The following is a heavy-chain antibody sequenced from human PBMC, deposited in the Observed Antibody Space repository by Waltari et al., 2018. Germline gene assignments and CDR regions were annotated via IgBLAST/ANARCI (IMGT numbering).Heavy chain of an antibody. V-gene: IGHV4-38-2*01. CDR3: ASRGATMGFDY. CDR1: GYSISSGYY. Sequence: QVQLQESGPGLVKPSETLSLTCAVSGYSISSGYYWGWIRQPPGKGLEWIGSIYHSGRTYYNPSLKSRVTISVDTSKNQFSLKLSSVTAADTAVYYCASRGATMGFDYWGQGTLVTVSS. J-gene: IGHJ4*02. CDR2: IYHSGRT. D-gene: IGHD5-12*01.